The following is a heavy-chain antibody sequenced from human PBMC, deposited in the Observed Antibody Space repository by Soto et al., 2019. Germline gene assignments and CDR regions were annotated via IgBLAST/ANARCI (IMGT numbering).Heavy chain of an antibody. J-gene: IGHJ6*02. Sequence: PGGSLRLSCTASGFKFDDYAMHWVRQAPGKGLEWVSGITWNSNNLDYADSVKGRFTISRDNAKNSLYLQMNSLRAEDTALYYCAKDTRRFLLYGMDVWGQGTTVTVSS. CDR1: GFKFDDYA. D-gene: IGHD3-3*01. V-gene: IGHV3-9*01. CDR2: ITWNSNNL. CDR3: AKDTRRFLLYGMDV.